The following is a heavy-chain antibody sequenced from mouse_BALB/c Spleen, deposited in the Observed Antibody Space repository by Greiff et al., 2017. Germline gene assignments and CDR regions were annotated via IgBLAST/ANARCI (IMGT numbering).Heavy chain of an antibody. Sequence: VQLQQSGTVLARPGASVKMSCKASGYSFTSYWMHWVKQRPGQGLEWIGAIYPGNSDTSYNQKFKGKAKLTAVTSASTAYMELSSLTNEDSAVYYCTITTARDYAMDYWGQGTSVTVSS. CDR1: GYSFTSYW. CDR3: TITTARDYAMDY. D-gene: IGHD1-2*01. J-gene: IGHJ4*01. V-gene: IGHV1-5*01. CDR2: IYPGNSDT.